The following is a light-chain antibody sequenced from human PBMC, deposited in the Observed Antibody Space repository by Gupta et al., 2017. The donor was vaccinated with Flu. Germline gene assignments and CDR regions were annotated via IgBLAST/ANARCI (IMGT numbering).Light chain of an antibody. CDR2: EVI. V-gene: IGLV2-14*01. Sequence: QSALTQPASVSGSPGQSITISCTGTSSDVGDYNYVSWYQQHPGKAPKLMIYEVINRPSGVSNRFSGSKSGNTASLTISGLQAEDEADYYCTSYTSSSTWVFGGGTKRTVL. CDR3: TSYTSSSTWV. CDR1: SSDVGDYNY. J-gene: IGLJ3*02.